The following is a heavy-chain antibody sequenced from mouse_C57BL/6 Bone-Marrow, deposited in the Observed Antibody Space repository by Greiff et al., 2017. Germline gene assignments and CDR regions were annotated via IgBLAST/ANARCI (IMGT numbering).Heavy chain of an antibody. CDR3: ARRDWDAFAY. CDR1: GFTFSSYG. D-gene: IGHD4-1*01. Sequence: EVKLVESGGDLVKSGGSLKLSCAASGFTFSSYGMSWVRQTPDKRLEWVATISSGGSYTYYPDSVKGRFTISRDNAKNTLYLQMSSLKSEDTAMYYCARRDWDAFAYWGQGTLVTVSA. J-gene: IGHJ3*01. V-gene: IGHV5-6*02. CDR2: ISSGGSYT.